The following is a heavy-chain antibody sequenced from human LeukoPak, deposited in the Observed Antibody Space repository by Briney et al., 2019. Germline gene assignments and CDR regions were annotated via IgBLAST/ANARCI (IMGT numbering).Heavy chain of an antibody. CDR3: AREFSGSDWGHFDY. D-gene: IGHD5-12*01. J-gene: IGHJ4*02. V-gene: IGHV1-18*04. CDR1: GYTFTSYG. CDR2: ISGYNGNT. Sequence: ASVKVSCKASGYTFTSYGISWVRQAPGQGLEWMGWISGYNGNTNYAQKLQGRVTMTTDTSTSTAYMELRSLRSDDTAVYYCAREFSGSDWGHFDYWGQGTLVTVSS.